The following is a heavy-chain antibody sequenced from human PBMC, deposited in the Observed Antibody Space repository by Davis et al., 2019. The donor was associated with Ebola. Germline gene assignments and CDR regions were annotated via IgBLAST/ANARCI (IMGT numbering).Heavy chain of an antibody. CDR2: ISAYNGNT. CDR3: ARGNFGVVITLGFDV. Sequence: ASVKVSCKASGGTFSSYAISWVRQAPGQGLEWMGWISAYNGNTNYAQKLQGRVTMTTDTSTSTVYMELSSLRSEDTAVYYCARGNFGVVITLGFDVWGKGTTVTVSS. CDR1: GGTFSSYA. V-gene: IGHV1-18*01. D-gene: IGHD3-3*01. J-gene: IGHJ6*04.